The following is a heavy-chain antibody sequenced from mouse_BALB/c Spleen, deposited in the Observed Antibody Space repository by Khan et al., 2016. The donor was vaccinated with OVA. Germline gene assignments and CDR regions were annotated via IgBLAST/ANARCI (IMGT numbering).Heavy chain of an antibody. CDR1: GYTFTTAG. Sequence: QIQLVQSGPELKKSGETVRISCKASGYTFTTAGMQWVQKMPGKGLKWIGWINTHSGVPKYAEDFKGRFAFSLETSASNAYLQITNLKNEDTATXFCARGGVAYYRYDGGAMDYWGQGTSVTVSS. CDR3: ARGGVAYYRYDGGAMDY. CDR2: INTHSGVP. D-gene: IGHD2-14*01. J-gene: IGHJ4*01. V-gene: IGHV9-4*02.